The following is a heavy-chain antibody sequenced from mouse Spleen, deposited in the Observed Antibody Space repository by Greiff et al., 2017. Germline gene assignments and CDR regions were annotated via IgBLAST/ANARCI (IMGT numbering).Heavy chain of an antibody. D-gene: IGHD2-2*01. CDR2: IWSGGST. CDR3: ASLWLRRNAMDY. Sequence: VKLQESGPGLVQPSQSLSITCAVSGFSLTSYGVHWVRQSPGKGLEWLGVIWSGGSTDYNAAFISRLSISKDNSKSQVFFKMNSLQADDTAIYYCASLWLRRNAMDYWGQGTSVTVSS. V-gene: IGHV2-2*01. CDR1: GFSLTSYG. J-gene: IGHJ4*01.